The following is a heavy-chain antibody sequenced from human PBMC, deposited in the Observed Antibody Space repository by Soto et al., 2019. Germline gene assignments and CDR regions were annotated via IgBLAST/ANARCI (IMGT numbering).Heavy chain of an antibody. CDR1: GGTFSSYT. V-gene: IGHV1-69*08. CDR3: AREEGYYYYMDV. CDR2: IIPILGIA. J-gene: IGHJ6*03. Sequence: QVQLVQSGAEVKKPGSSVKVSCKASGGTFSSYTISWVRQAPGQGLEWMGRIIPILGIANYAQKFQGRVTITADKSTSTAYMELSSLRSEDTAVYYCAREEGYYYYMDVWGKGTTVTVSS.